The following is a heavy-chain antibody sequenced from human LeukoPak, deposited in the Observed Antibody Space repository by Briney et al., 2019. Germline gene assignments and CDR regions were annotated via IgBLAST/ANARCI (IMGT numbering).Heavy chain of an antibody. J-gene: IGHJ4*02. CDR2: ISGSGGST. Sequence: PGGSLRLSCAASGFTFSTYAMSWVRQAPGKGLEWVSGISGSGGSTYYADSVKGRFTISRDNSKNTLYLQMNSLRAEDTAVYYCAKGRNYGSGSSTPHYDYWGQGTLVIVSS. CDR3: AKGRNYGSGSSTPHYDY. D-gene: IGHD3-10*01. V-gene: IGHV3-23*01. CDR1: GFTFSTYA.